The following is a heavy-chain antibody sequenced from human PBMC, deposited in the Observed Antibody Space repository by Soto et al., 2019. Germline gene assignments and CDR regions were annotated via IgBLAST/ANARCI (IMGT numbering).Heavy chain of an antibody. CDR1: GGSIRSCC. V-gene: IGHV4-59*01. J-gene: IGHJ4*02. CDR3: ARAYITSRGVITEFAY. D-gene: IGHD3-16*02. Sequence: SETLSLTCTVSGGSIRSCCWSWIRQPQGTGLEWIGYIYYSGSTNYNPSLKSLVTTSVDTSKNQCSLKLSSVSAADTAVYFSARAYITSRGVITEFAYGGKETLVTVSS. CDR2: IYYSGST.